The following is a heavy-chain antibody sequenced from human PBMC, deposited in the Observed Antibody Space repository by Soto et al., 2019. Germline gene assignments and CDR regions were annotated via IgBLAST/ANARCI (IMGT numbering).Heavy chain of an antibody. D-gene: IGHD4-17*01. V-gene: IGHV4-59*08. J-gene: IGHJ4*02. CDR2: IYYSGST. CDR1: GGSISSYY. CDR3: ARLSYGDYSYYFDY. Sequence: PSETLSLTCTVSGGSISSYYGSWIRQPPGKGLEWIGYIYYSGSTNYNPSLKSRVTISVDTSKNQFSLKLSSVTAADTAVYYCARLSYGDYSYYFDYWGQGTLVTVSS.